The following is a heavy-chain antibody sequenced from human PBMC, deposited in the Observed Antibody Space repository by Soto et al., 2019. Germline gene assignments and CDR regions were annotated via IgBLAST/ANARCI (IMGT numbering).Heavy chain of an antibody. CDR2: ISYDGSNK. V-gene: IGHV3-30*18. CDR1: GFTFSSYG. CDR3: AKDLRGYSYGLGAFDI. Sequence: QVQLVESGGGVVQPGRSLRLSCAASGFTFSSYGMHWVRQAPGKGLEWVAVISYDGSNKYYADSVKGRFTISRDNSKNTLYLQMNSLRAEDTAVYYCAKDLRGYSYGLGAFDIWGQGTMVTVSS. D-gene: IGHD5-18*01. J-gene: IGHJ3*02.